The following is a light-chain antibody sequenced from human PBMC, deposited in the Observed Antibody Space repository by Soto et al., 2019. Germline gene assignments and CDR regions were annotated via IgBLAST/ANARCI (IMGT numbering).Light chain of an antibody. CDR2: LNSDGSH. J-gene: IGLJ1*01. CDR1: SGHSSYA. V-gene: IGLV4-69*01. CDR3: QTWGTGIHV. Sequence: QPVLTQSPSASASLGASLKLTCTLSSGHSSYAIAWHQQQPEKGPRYLMKLNSDGSHSRGDGIPDRFSGSSSGAERYLTISSLQSEDEADYYCQTWGTGIHVFGTGTKLTVL.